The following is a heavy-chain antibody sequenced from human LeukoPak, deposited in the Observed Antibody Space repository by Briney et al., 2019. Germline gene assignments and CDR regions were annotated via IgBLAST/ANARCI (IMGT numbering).Heavy chain of an antibody. CDR2: IKQDGSEK. CDR1: GWTFSSYW. Sequence: GGSLRLSCAASGWTFSSYWMSWVRQAPGKGLEWVANIKQDGSEKYYVDSVKGRFTISRDNAKNSLYRQMNSLRAEDTAVYYCARDLDSSGWYGDVYWGQGTLVTVSS. J-gene: IGHJ4*02. CDR3: ARDLDSSGWYGDVY. D-gene: IGHD6-19*01. V-gene: IGHV3-7*01.